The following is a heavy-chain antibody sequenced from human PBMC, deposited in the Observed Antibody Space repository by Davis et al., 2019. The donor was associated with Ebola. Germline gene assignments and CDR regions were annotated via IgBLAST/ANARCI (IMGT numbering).Heavy chain of an antibody. J-gene: IGHJ6*02. V-gene: IGHV4-59*06. CDR2: IYYSGST. CDR3: ARGESCSSTSCFYYYYYGMDV. Sequence: SETLSLTCTVSGGSISSYYWSWIRQHPGKGLEWIGYIYYSGSTYYNPSLKSRVTISVDTSKNQFSLKLSSVTAADTAVYYCARGESCSSTSCFYYYYYGMDVWGQGTTVTVSS. CDR1: GGSISSYY. D-gene: IGHD2-2*01.